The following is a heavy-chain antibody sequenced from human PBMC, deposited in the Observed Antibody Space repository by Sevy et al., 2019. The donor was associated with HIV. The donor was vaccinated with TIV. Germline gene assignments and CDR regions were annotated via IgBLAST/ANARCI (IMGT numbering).Heavy chain of an antibody. J-gene: IGHJ1*01. CDR1: GDSISNGEYY. V-gene: IGHV4-31*03. CDR3: AKGDTVLPTGGFDV. Sequence: SETLSLTCTVSGDSISNGEYYWTWIRQHPGKGLEWIGYIYYTGSTYYNPSLESRVTMSVDKAKNQFPLKLTPVTAADTAMYYCAKGDTVLPTGGFDVWGHGTLVTVSS. CDR2: IYYTGST. D-gene: IGHD2-8*02.